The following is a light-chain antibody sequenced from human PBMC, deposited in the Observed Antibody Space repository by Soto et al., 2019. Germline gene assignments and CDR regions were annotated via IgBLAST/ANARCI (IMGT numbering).Light chain of an antibody. CDR2: DVS. J-gene: IGLJ2*01. CDR1: SSDVGGYDY. Sequence: QSALTQPASVSGSPGQSITISCTGTSSDVGGYDYVSWFQQHPGKAPKLMIYDVSNRPSGVSHRFTGSKSGNTASLTISWLQAEDEADYYCSSYTGSSTVVFGGWTQLTVL. V-gene: IGLV2-14*01. CDR3: SSYTGSSTVV.